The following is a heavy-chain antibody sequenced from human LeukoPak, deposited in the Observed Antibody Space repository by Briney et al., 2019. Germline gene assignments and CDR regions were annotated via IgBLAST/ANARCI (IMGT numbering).Heavy chain of an antibody. Sequence: PGGSLRLSCAASGFTFSTYSMNWVRQAPGKGLEWVSYISSSSSTIYYADSVKGRFTISRDNAKNSLYLQMNSLRDEDTAVYYCARDLTGKYYYGMDVWGQGTTVTVSS. CDR3: ARDLTGKYYYGMDV. CDR1: GFTFSTYS. J-gene: IGHJ6*02. V-gene: IGHV3-48*02. CDR2: ISSSSSTI.